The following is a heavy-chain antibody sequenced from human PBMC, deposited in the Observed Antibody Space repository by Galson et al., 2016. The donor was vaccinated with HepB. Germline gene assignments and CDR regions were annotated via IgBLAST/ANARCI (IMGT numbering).Heavy chain of an antibody. D-gene: IGHD3-10*01. J-gene: IGHJ4*02. CDR1: GGSISTSSYY. CDR2: VYYNGRT. Sequence: ETLSLTCTVSGGSISTSSYYWGWIRQPPGKGLQWIGSVYYNGRTYYNPSLRSRAAISIDTSKNQFSLRLTSVTAADTAPYYCARHGASLSFIDYWGQGIQVTVSS. V-gene: IGHV4-39*01. CDR3: ARHGASLSFIDY.